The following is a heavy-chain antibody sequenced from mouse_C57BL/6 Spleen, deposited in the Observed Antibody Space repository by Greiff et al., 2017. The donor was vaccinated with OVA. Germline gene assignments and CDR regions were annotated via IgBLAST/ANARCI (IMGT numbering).Heavy chain of an antibody. V-gene: IGHV1-82*01. CDR2: IYPGDGDT. J-gene: IGHJ4*01. Sequence: QVQLQQSGPELVKPGASVKISCKASGYAFSSSWMNWVKQRPGKGLEWIGRIYPGDGDTNYNGKFKGKATLTADKSSSTAYMQLSSLTSEDSAVYFCARETVVATRAMDYWGQGTSGTVSS. CDR1: GYAFSSSW. CDR3: ARETVVATRAMDY. D-gene: IGHD1-1*01.